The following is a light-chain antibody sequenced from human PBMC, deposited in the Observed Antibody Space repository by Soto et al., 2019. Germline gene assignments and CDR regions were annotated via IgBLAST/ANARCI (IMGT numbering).Light chain of an antibody. J-gene: IGLJ2*01. Sequence: QSALTQPPSASGSPGQSVTISCTGTSSDVGGYNYVSWYRQHPGKAPKVMMYEVSKRPSGVPDRFSGSKSGNTASLTVSGLQAEDEADYYCSSYGGTNSLKVFGGGTQLTVL. CDR2: EVS. V-gene: IGLV2-8*01. CDR3: SSYGGTNSLKV. CDR1: SSDVGGYNY.